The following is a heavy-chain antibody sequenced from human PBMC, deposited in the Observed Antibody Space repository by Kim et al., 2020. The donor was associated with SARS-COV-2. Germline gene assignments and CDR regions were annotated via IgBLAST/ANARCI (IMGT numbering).Heavy chain of an antibody. CDR2: ISYDGSNK. CDR1: GFTFSSYG. CDR3: ARDFFRLNAPVIYYYYFGLDV. D-gene: IGHD3-22*01. V-gene: IGHV3-30*03. J-gene: IGHJ6*02. Sequence: GGSLRLSCAASGFTFSSYGMHWVRQAPGKGLEWVAVISYDGSNKYYADSVKGRFTISRDNFKNTLYLQMNSLRAEDTAVYYCARDFFRLNAPVIYYYYFGLDVWGQGTMVTVSS.